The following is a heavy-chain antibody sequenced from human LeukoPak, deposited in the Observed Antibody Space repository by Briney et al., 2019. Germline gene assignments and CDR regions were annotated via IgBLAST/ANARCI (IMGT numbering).Heavy chain of an antibody. V-gene: IGHV4-59*01. CDR3: ARGLRTPYYFDY. Sequence: SETLSLTCTVSGDSISTYYWTWIRQPPGKGLEWIGYIYFTGNTNYNPSLKSRVTMSVDTSENRFSLRLTSVTAADTAVYYCARGLRTPYYFDYWGQGTLVTVSS. J-gene: IGHJ4*02. CDR1: GDSISTYY. D-gene: IGHD5-12*01. CDR2: IYFTGNT.